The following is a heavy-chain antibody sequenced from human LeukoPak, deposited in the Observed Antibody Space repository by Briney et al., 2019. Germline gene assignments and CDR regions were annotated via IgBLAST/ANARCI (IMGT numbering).Heavy chain of an antibody. J-gene: IGHJ5*02. D-gene: IGHD3-22*01. CDR1: GGSMSSSSYY. CDR3: ARDYYDSSGYGRVYNWFDP. V-gene: IGHV4-39*07. Sequence: PSETLSLTCTVSGGSMSSSSYYWGWIRQPPGKGLEWIGSIYYSGSTYYNPSLKSRVTISVDTSKNQFSLELSSVTAADTAVYHCARDYYDSSGYGRVYNWFDPWGQGTLVTVSS. CDR2: IYYSGST.